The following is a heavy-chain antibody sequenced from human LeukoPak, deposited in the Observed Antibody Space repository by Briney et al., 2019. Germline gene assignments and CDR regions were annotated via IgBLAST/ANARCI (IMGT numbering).Heavy chain of an antibody. CDR3: ARDTSGGDGYNFDY. CDR2: INPDSGGT. CDR1: GYTFTSYY. J-gene: IGHJ4*02. D-gene: IGHD5-24*01. Sequence: GASVKVSCKASGYTFTSYYMHWVRQAPGQGLEWMGRINPDSGGTNYAQKLQGRVTMTRDTSISTAYMELSRLRSDDTAVYYCARDTSGGDGYNFDYWGQGTLVTVSS. V-gene: IGHV1-2*06.